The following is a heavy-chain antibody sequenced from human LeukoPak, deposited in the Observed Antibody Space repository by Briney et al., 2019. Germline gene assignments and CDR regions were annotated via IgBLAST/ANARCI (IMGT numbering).Heavy chain of an antibody. Sequence: PGGSLRLSCAASGFTFSSYGMHWVRQAPGKGLEWVAFIRYDGSNKYYADSVKGRFTISRDNSKNTLYLQMNSLRAEDTAVYYCATIAAALIDYWGQGTLVTVSS. D-gene: IGHD6-13*01. CDR2: IRYDGSNK. CDR1: GFTFSSYG. V-gene: IGHV3-30*02. J-gene: IGHJ4*02. CDR3: ATIAAALIDY.